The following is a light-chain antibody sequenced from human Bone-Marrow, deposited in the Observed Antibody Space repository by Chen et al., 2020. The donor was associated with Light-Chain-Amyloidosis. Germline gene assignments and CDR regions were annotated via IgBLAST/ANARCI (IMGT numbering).Light chain of an antibody. CDR3: QSADSSGTYEVI. Sequence: YELTQPPSVSVSPGQTARITCSGDDLPTKYAYWYQQKPGQAPVLVIHRETERPSGISERFSGSSSGTTATLTISGVQAEDEADYHCQSADSSGTYEVIVGGGTKLTVL. CDR1: DLPTKY. CDR2: RET. J-gene: IGLJ2*01. V-gene: IGLV3-25*03.